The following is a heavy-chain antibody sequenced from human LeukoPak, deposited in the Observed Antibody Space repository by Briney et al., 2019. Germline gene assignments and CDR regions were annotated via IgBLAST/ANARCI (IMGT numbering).Heavy chain of an antibody. V-gene: IGHV3-15*01. J-gene: IGHJ4*02. CDR1: GFTFSNAW. CDR2: FKSKTDGGTT. Sequence: GGSLRLSCAASGFTFSNAWMSWVRQAPGKGLEWVGRFKSKTDGGTTDYAAPVKGRFIVSRDGSKNTLYLQMNSLRTEDTAVYFCTKDIGYFDYWGQGSLVTVSS. CDR3: TKDIGYFDY.